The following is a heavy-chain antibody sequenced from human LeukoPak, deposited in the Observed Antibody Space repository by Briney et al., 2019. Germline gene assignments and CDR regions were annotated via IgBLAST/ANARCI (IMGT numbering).Heavy chain of an antibody. D-gene: IGHD5-18*01. Sequence: PGGSLRLSWAASGFTFSSYAMHWVRQAPGKGLEWVAVISYDGSNKYYADSVKGRFTISRDNSKNTLYLQMNSLRAEDTAVYYCARDSYGWTYYFDYWGQGTLVTVSS. CDR3: ARDSYGWTYYFDY. V-gene: IGHV3-30-3*01. CDR2: ISYDGSNK. J-gene: IGHJ4*02. CDR1: GFTFSSYA.